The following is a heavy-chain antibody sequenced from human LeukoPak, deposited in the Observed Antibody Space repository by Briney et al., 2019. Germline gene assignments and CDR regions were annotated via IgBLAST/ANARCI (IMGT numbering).Heavy chain of an antibody. D-gene: IGHD1-14*01. CDR1: GFTFSSYW. J-gene: IGHJ4*02. Sequence: GGSLRLSCAASGFTFSSYWMHWVRQAPGKGLVWVSRINSDGSSTSYADSVKGRFTISRDNAKNTLYLQMNNLRAEDTAVYYCARGWHENLHLDYWGQGTLVTVSS. CDR2: INSDGSST. CDR3: ARGWHENLHLDY. V-gene: IGHV3-74*01.